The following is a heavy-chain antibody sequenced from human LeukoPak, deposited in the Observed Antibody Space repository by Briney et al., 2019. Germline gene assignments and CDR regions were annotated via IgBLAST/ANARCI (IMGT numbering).Heavy chain of an antibody. J-gene: IGHJ6*03. D-gene: IGHD6-6*01. V-gene: IGHV3-23*01. CDR3: AKDRGVAARPSYGFYYYYMDV. CDR2: ISGSGGST. Sequence: GGSLRLSCAASGFTFSSYAMSWVRQAPGKRLEWVSAISGSGGSTYYADSVKGRFTISRDNSKNTLYLQMNSLRAEDTAVYYCAKDRGVAARPSYGFYYYYMDVWGKGTTVTVSS. CDR1: GFTFSSYA.